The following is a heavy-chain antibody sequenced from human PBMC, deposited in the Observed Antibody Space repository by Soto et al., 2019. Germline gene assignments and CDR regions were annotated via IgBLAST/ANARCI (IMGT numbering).Heavy chain of an antibody. J-gene: IGHJ4*02. Sequence: PGGSLRLSCAASGFTFSSYAMSWVRQAQGKGLEWVSAISGSGGSTYYADSVKGRFTISRDNSKNTVYLQMSSLRVDDTAVYYCAKDRSSGWYRPDAFDYWGQGILVTVSS. CDR2: ISGSGGST. V-gene: IGHV3-23*01. D-gene: IGHD6-19*01. CDR3: AKDRSSGWYRPDAFDY. CDR1: GFTFSSYA.